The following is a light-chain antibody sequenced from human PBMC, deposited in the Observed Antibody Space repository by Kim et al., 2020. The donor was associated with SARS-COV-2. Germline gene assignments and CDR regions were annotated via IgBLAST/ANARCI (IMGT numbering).Light chain of an antibody. CDR2: EVS. CDR1: ELDVAVYNY. Sequence: GQSYTISATGTELDVAVYNYVSWYQQHPGKAPKLMIYEVSKRPAGVPDRFSGSKSGNTASLTVSGLQAEDEADYYCSSYAGSNNLVFGGGTQLTVL. V-gene: IGLV2-8*01. CDR3: SSYAGSNNLV. J-gene: IGLJ2*01.